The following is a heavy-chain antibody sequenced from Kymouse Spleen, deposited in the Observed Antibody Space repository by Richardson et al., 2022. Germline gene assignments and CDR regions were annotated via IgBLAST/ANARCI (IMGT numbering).Heavy chain of an antibody. CDR2: IWYDGSNK. Sequence: QVQLVESGGGVVQPGRSLRLSCAASGFTFSSYGMHWVRQAPGKGLEWVAVIWYDGSNKYYADSVKGRFTISRDNSKNTLYLQMNSLRAEDTAVYYCARDRIAVAEDYYYYGMDVWGQGTTVTVSS. CDR3: ARDRIAVAEDYYYYGMDV. CDR1: GFTFSSYG. J-gene: IGHJ6*02. D-gene: IGHD6-19*01. V-gene: IGHV3-33*01.